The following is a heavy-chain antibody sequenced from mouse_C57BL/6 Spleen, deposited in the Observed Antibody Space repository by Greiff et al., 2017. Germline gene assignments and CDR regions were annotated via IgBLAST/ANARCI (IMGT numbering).Heavy chain of an antibody. J-gene: IGHJ2*01. CDR3: ARGLHLFDY. Sequence: VQLQQPGAELVMPGASVKLSCKASGYTFTSYWMHWVKQRPGQGLEWIGEIDPSDSYTNYNQKFKGKSTLTVDKSSSTAYMQLSSLTSEDSAVYYCARGLHLFDYWGQGTTLTVSS. D-gene: IGHD2-13*01. CDR1: GYTFTSYW. V-gene: IGHV1-69*01. CDR2: IDPSDSYT.